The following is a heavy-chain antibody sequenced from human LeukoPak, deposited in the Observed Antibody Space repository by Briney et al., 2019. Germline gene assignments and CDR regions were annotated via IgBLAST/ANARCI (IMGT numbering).Heavy chain of an antibody. V-gene: IGHV4-34*01. D-gene: IGHD3-10*01. Sequence: SETLSLTCAVYGGSFSGYYWSWIRQPPGKGLEWIGEINHSGSTNYNPSLKSRFTISLDTSKSQFSLKLSSVTAADTAVYYCARGPRITMVRGAYYYYGMDVWGQGTTVTVSS. CDR1: GGSFSGYY. CDR3: ARGPRITMVRGAYYYYGMDV. CDR2: INHSGST. J-gene: IGHJ6*02.